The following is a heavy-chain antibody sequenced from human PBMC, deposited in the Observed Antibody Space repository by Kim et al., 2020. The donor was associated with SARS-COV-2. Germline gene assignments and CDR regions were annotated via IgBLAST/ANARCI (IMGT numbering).Heavy chain of an antibody. D-gene: IGHD3-22*01. V-gene: IGHV4-39*01. J-gene: IGHJ4*02. Sequence: LKSRVTISVDTSKNQFSLKLSSVTAADTAVYYCARRYYYDSSGYPAAIDYWGQGTLVTVSS. CDR3: ARRYYYDSSGYPAAIDY.